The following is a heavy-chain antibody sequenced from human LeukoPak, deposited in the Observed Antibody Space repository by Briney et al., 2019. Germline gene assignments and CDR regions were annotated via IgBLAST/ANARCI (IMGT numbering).Heavy chain of an antibody. J-gene: IGHJ1*01. CDR2: IYHSGST. Sequence: SETLSLTCTVSGYSMSSGYYWGWIRQPPGKGLEWIGNIYHSGSTYYNPSLKSRVTISVDTSENQFSLKLSSVTAADTALYYCARDGGDCSGGTCYPAGFQHWGQGTLVTVSS. D-gene: IGHD2-15*01. CDR3: ARDGGDCSGGTCYPAGFQH. CDR1: GYSMSSGYY. V-gene: IGHV4-38-2*02.